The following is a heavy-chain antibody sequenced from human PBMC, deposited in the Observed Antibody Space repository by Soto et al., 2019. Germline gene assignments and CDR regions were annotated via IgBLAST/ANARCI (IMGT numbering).Heavy chain of an antibody. CDR1: GGSIGSSSYY. CDR3: ARARGGGYSYGGYNWFDP. D-gene: IGHD5-18*01. J-gene: IGHJ5*02. CDR2: IYYSGST. Sequence: SETLSLTCTVSGGSIGSSSYYWGWIRQPPGKGLEWIGNIYYSGSTNYNPSLKSRVTISVDTSKNQFSLKLSSVTAADTAVYYCARARGGGYSYGGYNWFDPWGQGTLVTVSS. V-gene: IGHV4-39*07.